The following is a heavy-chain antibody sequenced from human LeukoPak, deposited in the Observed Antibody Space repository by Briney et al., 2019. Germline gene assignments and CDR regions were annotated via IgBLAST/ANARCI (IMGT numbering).Heavy chain of an antibody. Sequence: SETLSLTCAVYGGSFSGYYWSWIRQPPGKGLEWIGRIYTSGSTNYSPSLRSRVTMSVDTSKNQFSLNLTSVTAADTAVYYCARESGSYRSLDYWGQGTLVTVSS. CDR1: GGSFSGYY. CDR2: IYTSGST. V-gene: IGHV4-4*07. D-gene: IGHD1-26*01. CDR3: ARESGSYRSLDY. J-gene: IGHJ4*02.